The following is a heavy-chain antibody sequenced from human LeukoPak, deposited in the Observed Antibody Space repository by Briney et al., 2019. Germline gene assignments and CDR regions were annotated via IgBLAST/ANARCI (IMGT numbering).Heavy chain of an antibody. CDR2: ISAYNGNT. J-gene: IGHJ4*02. CDR1: GYTFTSYG. V-gene: IGHV1-18*01. Sequence: ASVKVSCKASGYTFTSYGISWVRQAPGQGLEWMGWISAYNGNTNYAQKLQGRVTMTTDTSTSTAYMELRSLRSDDTAVYYCARVVYYDILTGVSDYWGQGTLVTVSS. D-gene: IGHD3-9*01. CDR3: ARVVYYDILTGVSDY.